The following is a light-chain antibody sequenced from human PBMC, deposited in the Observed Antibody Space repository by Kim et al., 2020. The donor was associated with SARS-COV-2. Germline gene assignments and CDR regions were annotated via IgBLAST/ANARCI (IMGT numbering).Light chain of an antibody. J-gene: IGKJ2*01. V-gene: IGKV4-1*01. Sequence: DIVMTQSPDSLAVSLGERATINCKSSQSVLYSSNNKNYLAWYLQKPGQPPKLLIYWASTRESGVPDRFSGSGSGTDFTLTISSLQAEDVAVYYCQQYYIAPRTFGQGTKLEI. CDR1: QSVLYSSNNKNY. CDR3: QQYYIAPRT. CDR2: WAS.